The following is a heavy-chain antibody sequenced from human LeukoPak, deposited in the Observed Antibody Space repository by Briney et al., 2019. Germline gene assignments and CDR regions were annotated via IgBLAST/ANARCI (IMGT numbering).Heavy chain of an antibody. V-gene: IGHV3-23*01. Sequence: GGSLRLSCAASGFTFSSYAMSWVRQAPGKGLEWVSSISISGEDTHYADSVQGRFTISRDSSKNTLYLQMNSLRAEDTAIYYCAKEIRPNDYWGQGTLVTVSS. CDR2: ISISGEDT. J-gene: IGHJ4*02. CDR3: AKEIRPNDY. D-gene: IGHD4-17*01. CDR1: GFTFSSYA.